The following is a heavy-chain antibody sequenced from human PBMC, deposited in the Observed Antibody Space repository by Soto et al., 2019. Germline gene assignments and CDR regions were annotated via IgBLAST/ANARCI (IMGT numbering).Heavy chain of an antibody. CDR3: ARDPVVPAAIRHDYYYYYGMDV. J-gene: IGHJ6*02. V-gene: IGHV1-2*02. CDR2: INPNSGGT. Sequence: ASVKVSCKASGYTFTGYYMHWVRQAPGQGLEWMGWINPNSGGTNYAQKFQGRVTMTRDTSISIAYMELSRLRSDDTAVYYCARDPVVPAAIRHDYYYYYGMDVWGQGTTVTVSS. CDR1: GYTFTGYY. D-gene: IGHD2-2*01.